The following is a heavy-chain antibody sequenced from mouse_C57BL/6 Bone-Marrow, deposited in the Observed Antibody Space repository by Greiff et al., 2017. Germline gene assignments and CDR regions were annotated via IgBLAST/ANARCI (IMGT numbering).Heavy chain of an antibody. CDR3: ARTAQVPFDY. J-gene: IGHJ2*01. D-gene: IGHD3-2*02. CDR2: IRPNSGST. Sequence: VQLQQPGAELVKPGASVKLSCKASGYTFTTYWMHWVKQRPGQGLEWIGMIRPNSGSTKYNEKFKSKATLTVDKSSITAYMQLSSITSGDSAVYYVARTAQVPFDYWGQGTTLTVSS. V-gene: IGHV1-64*01. CDR1: GYTFTTYW.